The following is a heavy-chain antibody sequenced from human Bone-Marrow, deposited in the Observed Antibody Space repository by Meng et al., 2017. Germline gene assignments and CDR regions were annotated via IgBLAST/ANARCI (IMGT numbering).Heavy chain of an antibody. D-gene: IGHD6-13*01. CDR3: ARQGSKASAGEFDP. J-gene: IGHJ5*02. CDR1: GYPFTSYW. V-gene: IGHV5-51*01. CDR2: IYPGDSDT. Sequence: NVSCKGSGYPFTSYWIGWVRQMPGKGLEWMGIIYPGDSDTRYSPSFQGQVTISADKSIDTAYLQWSSLKASDTAMYYCARQGSKASAGEFDPWGQGTLVTVSS.